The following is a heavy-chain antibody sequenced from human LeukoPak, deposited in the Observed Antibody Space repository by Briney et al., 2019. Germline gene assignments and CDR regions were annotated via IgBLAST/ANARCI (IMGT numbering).Heavy chain of an antibody. CDR2: ISGSGSNT. CDR1: GFTFSSYA. J-gene: IGHJ4*02. CDR3: ATEKGDSPDY. D-gene: IGHD2-21*01. Sequence: GGSLRLSCAASGFTFSSYAMSWVRQAPGNGLEWVSGISGSGSNTYYADSVKGRFTISRDNSENTLYLQMNSLRADDTAVYYCATEKGDSPDYWGQGTLVTVSS. V-gene: IGHV3-23*01.